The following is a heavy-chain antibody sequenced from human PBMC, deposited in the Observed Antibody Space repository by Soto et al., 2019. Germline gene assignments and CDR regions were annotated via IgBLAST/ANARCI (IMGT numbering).Heavy chain of an antibody. D-gene: IGHD3-3*01. J-gene: IGHJ4*02. Sequence: QVQLVESGGGVVQPGRSLRLSCAASGFTFSSYAMHWVRQAPGKGLEWVAVISYDGSNKYYADSVNGRFTISRDNSKNTLYLQMNSLRAEDTAVYYCAREATYYDFWSGYYPYFDYWGQGTLVTVSS. CDR2: ISYDGSNK. V-gene: IGHV3-30-3*01. CDR3: AREATYYDFWSGYYPYFDY. CDR1: GFTFSSYA.